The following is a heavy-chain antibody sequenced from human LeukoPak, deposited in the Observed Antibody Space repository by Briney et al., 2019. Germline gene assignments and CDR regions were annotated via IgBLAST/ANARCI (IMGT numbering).Heavy chain of an antibody. CDR3: ARCGSYFDY. D-gene: IGHD1-26*01. CDR2: IYSGGST. V-gene: IGHV3-66*02. CDR1: GFTFDDYG. J-gene: IGHJ4*02. Sequence: PGGSLRLSCAASGFTFDDYGMSWVRQAPGKGLEWVSVIYSGGSTYYADSVKGRFTISRDNSKNTLYLQMNSLRAEDTAVYYCARCGSYFDYWGQGTLVTVSS.